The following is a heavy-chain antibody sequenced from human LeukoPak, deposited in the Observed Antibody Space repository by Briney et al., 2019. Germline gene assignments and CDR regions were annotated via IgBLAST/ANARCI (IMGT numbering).Heavy chain of an antibody. V-gene: IGHV3-15*01. CDR3: TTGIFDY. Sequence: EGSLRRSCAASGFTFSSYGMRWVRQAPGKGLEWVGRIKSKTDGGTTDYAAPVKGRFTISRDDSKNTLYLQMNSLKTEDTAVYYCTTGIFDYWGQGTLVTVSS. D-gene: IGHD1-14*01. J-gene: IGHJ4*02. CDR2: IKSKTDGGTT. CDR1: GFTFSSYG.